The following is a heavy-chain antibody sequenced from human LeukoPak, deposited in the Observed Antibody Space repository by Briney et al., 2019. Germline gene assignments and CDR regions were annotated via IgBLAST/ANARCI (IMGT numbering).Heavy chain of an antibody. D-gene: IGHD3-10*01. J-gene: IGHJ4*02. Sequence: ASVKVSCKASGYTFTTYDINWVRQAPGQGLEWMGWINPNSGGTNYAQKFQGRVTMTRDTSISTAYMELSRLRSDDTAVYYRASLWFGEFTFDYWGQGTLVTVSS. CDR2: INPNSGGT. CDR1: GYTFTTYD. CDR3: ASLWFGEFTFDY. V-gene: IGHV1-2*02.